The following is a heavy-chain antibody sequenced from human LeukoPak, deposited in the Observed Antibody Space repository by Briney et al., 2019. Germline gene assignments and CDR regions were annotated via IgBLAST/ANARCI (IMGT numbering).Heavy chain of an antibody. CDR2: IYHSGST. D-gene: IGHD2-2*01. V-gene: IGHV4-30-2*01. CDR3: ARGYCSSTSCYGRYYYYYGMDV. CDR1: GGSISSCGYS. J-gene: IGHJ6*04. Sequence: SQTLSLTCAVSGGSISSCGYSWRWIRQPPGKGLEWIGYIYHSGSTYYNPSLKSRVTISVDRSKNQFSLKLSSVTAADTAVYYCARGYCSSTSCYGRYYYYYGMDVWGKGTTVTVSS.